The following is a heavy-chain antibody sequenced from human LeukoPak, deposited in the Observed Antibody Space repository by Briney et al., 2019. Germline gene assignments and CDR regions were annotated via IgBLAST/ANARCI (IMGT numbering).Heavy chain of an antibody. J-gene: IGHJ4*02. CDR1: GYTFTSYD. CDR2: MNPNSGNT. CDR3: ARGSYDSSGYYRTVSPEYYFDY. V-gene: IGHV1-8*01. D-gene: IGHD3-22*01. Sequence: ASLKVSCKASGYTFTSYDINWVRQATGQGLEWMGWMNPNSGNTGYAQKFQGRVTMTRKTSISTAYMELSSLRSEETAVYYCARGSYDSSGYYRTVSPEYYFDYWGQGTLVTVSS.